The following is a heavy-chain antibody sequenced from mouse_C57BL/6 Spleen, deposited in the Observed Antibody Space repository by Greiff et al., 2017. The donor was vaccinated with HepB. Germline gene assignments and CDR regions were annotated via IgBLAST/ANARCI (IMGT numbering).Heavy chain of an antibody. V-gene: IGHV1-26*01. CDR1: GYTFTDYY. CDR3: ARSCTRLRPFYYAMDY. CDR2: INPNNGGT. Sequence: EVQLQQSGPELVKPGASVKISCKASGYTFTDYYMNWVKQSHGKSLEWIGDINPNNGGTSYNQKFKGKATLTVDKSSSTAYMELRSLTSEDSAVYYCARSCTRLRPFYYAMDYWGQGTSVTVSS. J-gene: IGHJ4*01. D-gene: IGHD2-4*01.